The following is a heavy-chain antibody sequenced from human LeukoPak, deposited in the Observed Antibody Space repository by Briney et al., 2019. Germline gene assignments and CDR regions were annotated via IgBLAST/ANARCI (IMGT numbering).Heavy chain of an antibody. Sequence: GRSLRLSCAASGFTFDDYAMHWVRQAPGKGLEWVSGISWNSGSIGYADSVKGRFTISRDNAKNSLYLQMNSLRAEDMALYYCAKGGRSWFGELSDSFDYWGQGTLVTVSS. J-gene: IGHJ4*02. D-gene: IGHD3-10*01. CDR2: ISWNSGSI. CDR1: GFTFDDYA. CDR3: AKGGRSWFGELSDSFDY. V-gene: IGHV3-9*03.